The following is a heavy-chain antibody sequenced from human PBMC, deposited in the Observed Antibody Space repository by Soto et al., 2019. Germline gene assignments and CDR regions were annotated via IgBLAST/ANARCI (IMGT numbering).Heavy chain of an antibody. Sequence: ESLKISCKGSGYSFSTHWIVWVRQVPGKGLEWVGRIDPGDSSATYSPTFQGHVTISADRSTRSAYLQWRSLRASDTAIYFCARRYCSRADCYSDSWGQGSLVTVSS. V-gene: IGHV5-10-1*01. CDR3: ARRYCSRADCYSDS. CDR1: GYSFSTHW. CDR2: IDPGDSSA. J-gene: IGHJ4*02. D-gene: IGHD2-2*01.